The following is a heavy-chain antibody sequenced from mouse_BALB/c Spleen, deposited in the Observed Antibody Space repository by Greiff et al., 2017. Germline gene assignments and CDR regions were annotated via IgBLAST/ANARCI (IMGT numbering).Heavy chain of an antibody. CDR2: INPYNDGT. CDR1: GYTFTSYV. CDR3: AREGDGYYFWFAY. D-gene: IGHD2-3*01. J-gene: IGHJ3*01. Sequence: EVKLVESGPELVKPGASVKMSCKASGYTFTSYVMHWVKQKPGQGLEWIGYINPYNDGTKYNEKFKGKATLTSDKSSSTAYMELSSLTSEDSAVYYCAREGDGYYFWFAYWGQGTLVTVSA. V-gene: IGHV1-14*01.